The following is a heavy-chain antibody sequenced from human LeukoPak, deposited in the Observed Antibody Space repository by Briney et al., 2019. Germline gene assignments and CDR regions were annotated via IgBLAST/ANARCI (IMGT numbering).Heavy chain of an antibody. CDR2: IYYSGST. CDR1: GGSISSGGYY. J-gene: IGHJ6*02. V-gene: IGHV4-31*03. CDR3: ARDTVAGGEDYGMDV. Sequence: SETLSLTCTVSGGSISSGGYYWSWIRQHPGKGLEWIGYIYYSGSTYYNPSLKSRVTISVDTSKNQFSLKLSSVTAADTAVYYCARDTVAGGEDYGMDVWGQGTTVTVSS. D-gene: IGHD2-15*01.